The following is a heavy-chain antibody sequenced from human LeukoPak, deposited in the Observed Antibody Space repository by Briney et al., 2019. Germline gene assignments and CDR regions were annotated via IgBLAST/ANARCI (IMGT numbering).Heavy chain of an antibody. D-gene: IGHD6-13*01. CDR3: ARDGGSSSWYIDY. Sequence: ASVKVSCKASGYTFTGYYMHWVRQAPGQGLEWMGWINPNSGGTNYAQKLQGRVTMTTDTSTSTAYMELRSLRSDDTAVYYCARDGGSSSWYIDYWGQGTLVTVSS. CDR1: GYTFTGYY. J-gene: IGHJ4*02. V-gene: IGHV1-2*02. CDR2: INPNSGGT.